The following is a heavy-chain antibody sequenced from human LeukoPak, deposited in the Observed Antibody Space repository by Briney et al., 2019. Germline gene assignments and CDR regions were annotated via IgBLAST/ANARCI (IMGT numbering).Heavy chain of an antibody. Sequence: ASVKVSCKASGYTFTTYGISWVRQGPGQGLEWMGWISAYNGNTNYAQKLQGRVTMNTDTSTSTAYMELRSLRSDDTAVYYCARSLAYYDSSGYGDDAFDIWGQGTMVTVSS. J-gene: IGHJ3*02. CDR1: GYTFTTYG. D-gene: IGHD3-22*01. CDR2: ISAYNGNT. V-gene: IGHV1-18*01. CDR3: ARSLAYYDSSGYGDDAFDI.